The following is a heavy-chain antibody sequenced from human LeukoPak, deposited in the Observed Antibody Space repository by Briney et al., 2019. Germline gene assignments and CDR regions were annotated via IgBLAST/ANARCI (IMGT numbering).Heavy chain of an antibody. J-gene: IGHJ4*02. Sequence: SGGSLRLSCAASGFTVSSNYMSWVRQAPGKGLEWVSVIYSGGSTYYADSVKGRFTISRDNPKNTLYLQMNSLRAEDTAVYYCARQGWLRSPFDYWGQGTLVTVSS. D-gene: IGHD5-12*01. CDR2: IYSGGST. V-gene: IGHV3-66*04. CDR3: ARQGWLRSPFDY. CDR1: GFTVSSNY.